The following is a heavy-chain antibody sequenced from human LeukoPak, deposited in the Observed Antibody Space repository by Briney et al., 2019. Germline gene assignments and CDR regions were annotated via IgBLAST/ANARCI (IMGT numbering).Heavy chain of an antibody. J-gene: IGHJ4*02. D-gene: IGHD2-15*01. CDR2: ILSDGSKE. V-gene: IGHV3-33*03. Sequence: GGSLRLSCAASGFTFSSYGMHWVRQAPGKGLEWVAVILSDGSKEFYTDSVKGRFTISRDNAKNTLYLQMNSLRAEDTALYYCATSARTYIGSSLDYWGQGTLVTVSS. CDR3: ATSARTYIGSSLDY. CDR1: GFTFSSYG.